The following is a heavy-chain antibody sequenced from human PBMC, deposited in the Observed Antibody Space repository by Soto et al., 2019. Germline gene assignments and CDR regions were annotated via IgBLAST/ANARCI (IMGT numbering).Heavy chain of an antibody. CDR2: ISYDGSNK. CDR3: ARDARYSYGPAKYYGMDV. J-gene: IGHJ6*02. V-gene: IGHV3-30-3*01. Sequence: QVQLVESGGGVVQPGRSLRLSCAASGFTFSSYAMHWVRQAPGKGLEWVAVISYDGSNKYYADSVKGRFTISRDNSKNTLYLQMNSLRAEDTAVYYCARDARYSYGPAKYYGMDVWGQGTTVTVSS. CDR1: GFTFSSYA. D-gene: IGHD5-18*01.